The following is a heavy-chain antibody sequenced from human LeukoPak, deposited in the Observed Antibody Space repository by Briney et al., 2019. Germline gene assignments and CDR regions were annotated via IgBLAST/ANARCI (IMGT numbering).Heavy chain of an antibody. Sequence: PSDTLSLTCAVSGGSITTHYWSWIRQPAGKGLEWIGRISITGGTNYNPSLKSRVTMSIDTSKNQFSLNLSSVTAADTAVYYCAREVEMATQFDYWDQGTLVTVSS. CDR1: GGSITTHY. V-gene: IGHV4-4*07. CDR2: ISITGGT. J-gene: IGHJ4*02. D-gene: IGHD5-24*01. CDR3: AREVEMATQFDY.